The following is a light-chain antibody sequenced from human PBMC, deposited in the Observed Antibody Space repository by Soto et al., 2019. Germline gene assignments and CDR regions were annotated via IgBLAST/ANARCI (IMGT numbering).Light chain of an antibody. V-gene: IGLV2-14*01. CDR3: SSFTRSSTVV. J-gene: IGLJ2*01. Sequence: QSALTQPASVSGSPGQSITISCTGTSSDVGGYKYVSWYQQHPGKAPKLIIYEVSNRPSGVSNRISGSKSGNTASLTTSGLQAEDEADYYCSSFTRSSTVVFGGGTKLTVL. CDR2: EVS. CDR1: SSDVGGYKY.